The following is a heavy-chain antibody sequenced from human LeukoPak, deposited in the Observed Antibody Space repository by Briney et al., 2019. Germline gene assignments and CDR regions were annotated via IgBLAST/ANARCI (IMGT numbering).Heavy chain of an antibody. J-gene: IGHJ5*02. V-gene: IGHV1-2*06. CDR2: INPNSGGT. Sequence: ASVKVSCTASGYTFTGYYMHWVRQAPGQGLEWMGRINPNSGGTNYAQKFQGRVTMTRDTSISTAYMELSRLRSDDTAVYYCARASGYCSGGSCYFLVSNWFDPWGQGTLVTVSS. CDR1: GYTFTGYY. CDR3: ARASGYCSGGSCYFLVSNWFDP. D-gene: IGHD2-15*01.